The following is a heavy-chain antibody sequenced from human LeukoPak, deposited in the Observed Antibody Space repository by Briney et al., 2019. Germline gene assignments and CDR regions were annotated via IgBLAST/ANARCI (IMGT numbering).Heavy chain of an antibody. D-gene: IGHD1-26*01. Sequence: GGSLRLSCAVSGFTFSSYGMSRVRQAPGKGLEWVSYISISSSTIYYADSVKGRFTISRDNSLYLQMNSLRAEDTAVYYCAKMGRVGPTKNYFDYWGQGTLVTVSS. J-gene: IGHJ4*02. CDR2: ISISSSTI. CDR3: AKMGRVGPTKNYFDY. V-gene: IGHV3-23*01. CDR1: GFTFSSYG.